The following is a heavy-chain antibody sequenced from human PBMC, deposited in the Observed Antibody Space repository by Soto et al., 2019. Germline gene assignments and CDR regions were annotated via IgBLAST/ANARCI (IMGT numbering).Heavy chain of an antibody. CDR3: TTESIAVAGTYYYYGMDV. D-gene: IGHD6-19*01. J-gene: IGHJ6*02. V-gene: IGHV3-15*07. CDR1: GFTFSNAW. CDR2: IKSKTDGGTT. Sequence: GGSLRLSCAASGFTFSNAWMNWVRQAPGKGLEWVGRIKSKTDGGTTDYAAPVKGRFTISRDDSKNTLYLQMNSLKTEDTAVYYCTTESIAVAGTYYYYGMDVWGQGTTVTVSS.